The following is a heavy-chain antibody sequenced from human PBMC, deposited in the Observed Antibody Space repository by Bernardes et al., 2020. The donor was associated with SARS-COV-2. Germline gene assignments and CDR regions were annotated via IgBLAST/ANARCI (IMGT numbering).Heavy chain of an antibody. J-gene: IGHJ4*02. CDR1: GFSFSSYT. Sequence: SLRLSCVASGFSFSSYTMNWVRQAPGKGLEWVSGISGSGYTANYADSVKGRFTISRDSSKNTLYLELNSLRAEDTAVYYCAKDRGYNNYNFDFWGQGTLVTVSS. CDR3: AKDRGYNNYNFDF. D-gene: IGHD4-4*01. V-gene: IGHV3-23*01. CDR2: ISGSGYTA.